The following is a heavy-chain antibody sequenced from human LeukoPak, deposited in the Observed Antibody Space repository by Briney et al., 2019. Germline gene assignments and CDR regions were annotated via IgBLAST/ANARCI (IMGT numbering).Heavy chain of an antibody. V-gene: IGHV4-59*11. CDR1: GASIRSHH. Sequence: PSETLSLTCTVSGASIRSHHWTWIRQPPGKGLEWIGNVYYVGSTSYSPSLKSRVTISLDTSKNQFSLKLSSVTAADTAVYYCARAVGTSYYYYGMDVWGQGTTVTVSS. CDR3: ARAVGTSYYYYGMDV. CDR2: VYYVGST. J-gene: IGHJ6*02. D-gene: IGHD1-14*01.